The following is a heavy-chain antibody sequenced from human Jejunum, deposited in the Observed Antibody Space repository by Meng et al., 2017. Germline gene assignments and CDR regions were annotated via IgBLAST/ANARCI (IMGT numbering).Heavy chain of an antibody. J-gene: IGHJ4*02. Sequence: VQLVQSGAEVKKPGASVKVSCKASGYTFTSFAITWVRQAPGQGLEWMGWINGDNGDTNNQQNFQGRLIMTTDTSTSTAYMELRSLRSDDTAVYYCARTLPHSSGDKRGLDYWSQGTLVTVSS. V-gene: IGHV1-18*01. CDR1: GYTFTSFA. CDR2: INGDNGDT. D-gene: IGHD1-26*01. CDR3: ARTLPHSSGDKRGLDY.